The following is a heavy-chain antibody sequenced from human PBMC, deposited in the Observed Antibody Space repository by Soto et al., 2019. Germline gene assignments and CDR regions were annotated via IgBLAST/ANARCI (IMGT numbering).Heavy chain of an antibody. CDR3: ARGVKYGAYSRWFDP. CDR2: MNPNSGDT. J-gene: IGHJ5*02. V-gene: IGHV1-8*01. D-gene: IGHD4-17*01. Sequence: QVQLVQSGAEVKKPGASVKVSCKASGNTFTNYDINWVRQATGQGLEYLGWMNPNSGDTAYVQKFQGRVTMTWDTSITTAYMALGSLRAEETAVGFCARGVKYGAYSRWFDPGAREPWSPSPQ. CDR1: GNTFTNYD.